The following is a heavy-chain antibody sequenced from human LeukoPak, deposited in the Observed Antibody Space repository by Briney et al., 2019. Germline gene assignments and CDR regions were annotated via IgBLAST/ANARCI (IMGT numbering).Heavy chain of an antibody. V-gene: IGHV3-33*01. CDR1: GFTFGSYG. CDR2: VWYDGSNK. CDR3: ARDRGCSSTSCYEVWFDP. Sequence: PGGSLRLSWAAAGFTFGSYGMDWVRQAAGRGLGWVAVVWYDGSNKYYADSVKGRFTIARDNSKNTLYLQMNSLRAEDTAVYYCARDRGCSSTSCYEVWFDPWGQGTLVTVSS. J-gene: IGHJ5*02. D-gene: IGHD2-2*01.